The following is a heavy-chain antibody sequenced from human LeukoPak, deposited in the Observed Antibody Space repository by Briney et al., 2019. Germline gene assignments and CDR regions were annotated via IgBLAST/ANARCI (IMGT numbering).Heavy chain of an antibody. D-gene: IGHD2-15*01. J-gene: IGHJ4*02. V-gene: IGHV4-31*03. CDR3: ARDRRYCSGGSCYSVVDY. CDR1: GGSISSGGYY. Sequence: SQTLSLTCTVSGGSISSGGYYWSWIRQHPGKGLEWIGYIYYSGSTYYNPSLKSRVTISVDTSKNQFSLKLSSVTAADTAVYYCARDRRYCSGGSCYSVVDYWGQGTLVTVSS. CDR2: IYYSGST.